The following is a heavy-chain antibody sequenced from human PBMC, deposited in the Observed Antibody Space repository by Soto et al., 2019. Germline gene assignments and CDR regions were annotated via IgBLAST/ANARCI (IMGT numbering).Heavy chain of an antibody. CDR3: ARDTTRGSSWSYHYYYYGMDV. D-gene: IGHD6-13*01. J-gene: IGHJ6*02. V-gene: IGHV3-74*01. CDR1: GFTFSSYW. Sequence: GGSLRLSCAASGFTFSSYWMHWVRQAPGKGLVWVSRINSDGSSTSYADSVKGRFTISRDNAKNTLYLQMNSLRAEDTAVYYCARDTTRGSSWSYHYYYYGMDVWGQGTTVTVSS. CDR2: INSDGSST.